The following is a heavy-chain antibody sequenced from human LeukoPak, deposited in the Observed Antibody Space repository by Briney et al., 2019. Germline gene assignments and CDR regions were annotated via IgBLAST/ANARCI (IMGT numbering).Heavy chain of an antibody. CDR2: ISRSGGST. D-gene: IGHD3-16*01. CDR3: ARDSRSFIVMITEPRKNLVDY. Sequence: GGSLRLSCAASGFTFSSYAMSWVRQAPGKGLEWVSGISRSGGSTYYADSVKGRFTISRDNSKNTLYLQMNSLRVEDTAVYYCARDSRSFIVMITEPRKNLVDYWGQGTWSPSRQ. V-gene: IGHV3-23*01. J-gene: IGHJ4*02. CDR1: GFTFSSYA.